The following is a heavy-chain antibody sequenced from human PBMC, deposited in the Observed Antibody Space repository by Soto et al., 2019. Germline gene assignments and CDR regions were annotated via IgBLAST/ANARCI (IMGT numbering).Heavy chain of an antibody. Sequence: PSETLSLTCTVSGDSISTSNYYWGWIRQPPGKEPEGIGNIHYSGSTFYNPSLKSRVTISVDTSKNQFSLKLSSVTAADTPVYYCARHQNLRWFGPWGQGTLVTVSS. V-gene: IGHV4-39*01. J-gene: IGHJ5*02. CDR2: IHYSGST. CDR3: ARHQNLRWFGP. CDR1: GDSISTSNYY.